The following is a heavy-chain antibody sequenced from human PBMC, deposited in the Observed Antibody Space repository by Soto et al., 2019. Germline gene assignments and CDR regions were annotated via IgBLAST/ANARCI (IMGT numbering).Heavy chain of an antibody. J-gene: IGHJ3*02. CDR2: MNPNSGNT. D-gene: IGHD2-15*01. V-gene: IGHV1-8*01. Sequence: QVQLVQSGAEVKKPGASVKVSCKASGYTFTSYDINWVRQATGQGLEWMGWMNPNSGNTRYAQKFQGRVTMTRTTSTGTAYMELSSLRSEDTAVYYCARRRGVIVVVLRDGFRDAFDIWGQGTMVTVSS. CDR1: GYTFTSYD. CDR3: ARRRGVIVVVLRDGFRDAFDI.